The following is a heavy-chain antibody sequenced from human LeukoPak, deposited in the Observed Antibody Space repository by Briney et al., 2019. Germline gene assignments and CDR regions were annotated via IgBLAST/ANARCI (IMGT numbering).Heavy chain of an antibody. CDR1: GFTFSAYS. V-gene: IGHV3-21*01. CDR2: ITSSSSYI. CDR3: ARGGSSEIDY. J-gene: IGHJ4*02. Sequence: GGSLGLSCAASGFTFSAYSMNWVRQAPGKGLEWVSSITSSSSYIYYADSVKGRFTISRDNAKNSLYLEMNSLRAEDTAVYYCARGGSSEIDYWGQGTLVTVSS. D-gene: IGHD6-13*01.